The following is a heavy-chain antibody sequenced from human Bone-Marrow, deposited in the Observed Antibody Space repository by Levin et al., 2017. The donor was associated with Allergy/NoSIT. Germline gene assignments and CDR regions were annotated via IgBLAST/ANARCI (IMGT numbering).Heavy chain of an antibody. V-gene: IGHV4-30-2*01. CDR1: GGSISSGGYS. CDR2: IHHSGNT. J-gene: IGHJ4*02. Sequence: SETLSLTCAVSGGSISSGGYSWSWIRQPPGKGLEWIGYIHHSGNTYYNPSLRSRVTISVDGSKNQFFLRLNSVTAADTAVYFCARQDSESYYFDYWGQGTLVTVSS. CDR3: ARQDSESYYFDY. D-gene: IGHD5-18*01.